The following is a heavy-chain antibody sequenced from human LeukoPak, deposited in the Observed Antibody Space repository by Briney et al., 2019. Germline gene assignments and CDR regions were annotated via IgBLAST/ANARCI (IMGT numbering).Heavy chain of an antibody. CDR2: ISSSSSYI. V-gene: IGHV3-21*04. J-gene: IGHJ6*02. Sequence: GGSLRLSCAASGFTFGSYSMNWVRQAPGKGLEWVSSISSSSSYIYYADSVKGRFTISRDNAKNSLYLQMNSLRAEDTAVYFCAKDASAGLAAFDGTDVWGQGTTVTVSS. CDR1: GFTFGSYS. CDR3: AKDASAGLAAFDGTDV.